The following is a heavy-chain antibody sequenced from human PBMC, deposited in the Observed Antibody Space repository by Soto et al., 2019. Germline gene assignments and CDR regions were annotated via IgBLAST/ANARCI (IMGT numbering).Heavy chain of an antibody. J-gene: IGHJ4*01. V-gene: IGHV1-46*01. CDR1: GYTFTSYY. CDR3: AREPLLLWFGESLDY. Sequence: ASVKVSCKASGYTFTSYYMHWVRQAPGQGLEWMGIINPSGGSTSYAQKFQGRVTMTRDTSTSTVYMELSSLRSEDTAVYYCAREPLLLWFGESLDYWGHGTLVTVSS. CDR2: INPSGGST. D-gene: IGHD3-10*01.